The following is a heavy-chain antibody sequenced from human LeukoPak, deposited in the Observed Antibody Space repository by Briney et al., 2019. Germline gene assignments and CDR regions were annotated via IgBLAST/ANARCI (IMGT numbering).Heavy chain of an antibody. V-gene: IGHV3-9*03. J-gene: IGHJ3*02. Sequence: PGGSLRLSCAASGFTFDDYAMHWVRQAPGKGLEWVSGISWNSGSIGYADSVKGRFTISRDNAKNSLYLQMNSLRAEDMALYYCAKPLSSSSRAVAFDIWGQGTMVTVSS. CDR3: AKPLSSSSRAVAFDI. CDR2: ISWNSGSI. CDR1: GFTFDDYA. D-gene: IGHD6-6*01.